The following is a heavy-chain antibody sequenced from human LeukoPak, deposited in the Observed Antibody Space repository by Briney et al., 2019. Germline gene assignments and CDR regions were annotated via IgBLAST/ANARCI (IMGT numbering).Heavy chain of an antibody. J-gene: IGHJ3*02. V-gene: IGHV3-23*01. CDR3: AKDYVLWFGVEDAFDI. Sequence: PGGSLRLSCAASGLTFSSYAMSWVRQAPGKGLEWVSAISGSGGSTYYADSVKGRFTISRDNSKNTLYLQMNSLRAEDTAVYYCAKDYVLWFGVEDAFDIWGQGTMVTVSS. CDR2: ISGSGGST. D-gene: IGHD3-10*01. CDR1: GLTFSSYA.